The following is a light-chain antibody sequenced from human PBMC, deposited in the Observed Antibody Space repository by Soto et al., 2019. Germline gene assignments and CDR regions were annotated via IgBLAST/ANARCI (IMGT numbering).Light chain of an antibody. J-gene: IGKJ4*01. CDR2: AAS. Sequence: DIQMTQSPSSLSASIGDRVPITCRASQGISNYLAWYQQKPGKVPSLLIYAASTLQSGVSSRFSGSGSGTDFTLTINSLQPEDVATYSCQKYNSAPNTFGGGTKVEIK. CDR3: QKYNSAPNT. CDR1: QGISNY. V-gene: IGKV1-27*01.